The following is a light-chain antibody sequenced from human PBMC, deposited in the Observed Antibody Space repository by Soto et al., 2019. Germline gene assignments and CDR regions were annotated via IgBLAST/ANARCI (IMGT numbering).Light chain of an antibody. Sequence: EIVLTQSPATLSQSPGERATLSCRASQSVTSYLAWYQLKPGQAPRLLIYDASNRATGIPARFSGSGFGTDFTLDISSLEPEDSAVYYCQQRSSWVTFGQGTRLEIK. CDR3: QQRSSWVT. V-gene: IGKV3-11*01. CDR2: DAS. J-gene: IGKJ5*01. CDR1: QSVTSY.